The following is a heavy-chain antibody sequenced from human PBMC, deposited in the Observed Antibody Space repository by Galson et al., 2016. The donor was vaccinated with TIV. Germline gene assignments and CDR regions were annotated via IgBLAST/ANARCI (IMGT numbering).Heavy chain of an antibody. CDR1: RNTFTSYD. V-gene: IGHV1-8*01. Sequence: SVKVSCKASRNTFTSYDINWVRQAPGQGLEWMGWMHPNSGNGGSAQKFRGRLTMTRNISISTVSMELSSLRSEDTAVYYCAIVHSGGGFFYFYYMDVWGKGTTVTVSS. J-gene: IGHJ6*03. D-gene: IGHD3-3*01. CDR3: AIVHSGGGFFYFYYMDV. CDR2: MHPNSGNG.